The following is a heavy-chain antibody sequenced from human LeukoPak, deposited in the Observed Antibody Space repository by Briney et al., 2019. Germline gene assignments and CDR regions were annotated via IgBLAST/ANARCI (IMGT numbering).Heavy chain of an antibody. CDR1: GGSISSGGYS. CDR2: IYHSGGT. CDR3: ARGGIPTYDAFDI. V-gene: IGHV4-30-2*01. Sequence: SETLSLTCAVSGGSISSGGYSWSWIRQPPGKGLEWIGYIYHSGGTYYNPSLKSRVTISVDTSKNQFSLKLSSVTAADTAVYYCARGGIPTYDAFDIWGQGTMVTVSS. D-gene: IGHD1-14*01. J-gene: IGHJ3*02.